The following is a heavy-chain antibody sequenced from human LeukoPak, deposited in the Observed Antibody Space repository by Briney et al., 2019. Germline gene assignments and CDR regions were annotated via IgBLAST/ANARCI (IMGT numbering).Heavy chain of an antibody. Sequence: GGSLRLSCAASGFTFSSYGMHWVRQAPGKGLEWVAVISYDGSNKYYADSVKGRFTISRDNSKHTLYLQMNSLRAEDTAVYYCAREEYCSGGSCYTGLDYWGQGTLVTVSS. V-gene: IGHV3-30*03. D-gene: IGHD2-15*01. J-gene: IGHJ4*02. CDR2: ISYDGSNK. CDR1: GFTFSSYG. CDR3: AREEYCSGGSCYTGLDY.